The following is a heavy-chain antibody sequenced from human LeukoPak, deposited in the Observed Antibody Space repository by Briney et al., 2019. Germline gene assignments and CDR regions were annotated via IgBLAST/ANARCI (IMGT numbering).Heavy chain of an antibody. J-gene: IGHJ6*03. CDR3: ARGRYSSSSSDYYYYYMDV. V-gene: IGHV1-69*13. Sequence: ASVKVSCKASGGTFSSYAISWVRQAPGQGLEWMGGIIPIFGTANYAQKFQGRVTITADESTSTAYMELSSLRSEDTAVYYCARGRYSSSSSDYYYYYMDVWGKGTTVTVSS. CDR2: IIPIFGTA. D-gene: IGHD6-6*01. CDR1: GGTFSSYA.